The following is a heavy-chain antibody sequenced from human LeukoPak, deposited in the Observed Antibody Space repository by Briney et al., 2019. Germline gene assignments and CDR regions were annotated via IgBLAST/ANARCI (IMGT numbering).Heavy chain of an antibody. D-gene: IGHD3-3*01. V-gene: IGHV3-43*02. CDR3: AKDIRPRITIFAPGHFDY. CDR2: ISGDVCST. J-gene: IGHJ4*02. CDR1: GFTSRFSFSDYY. Sequence: GGSLRLSCAASGFTSRFSFSDYYMSWIRQAPGKGLEWVSLISGDVCSTYYADSVNGRFTISRDNSKNSLYLQMNSLRTEDTALYYCAKDIRPRITIFAPGHFDYWGQGTLVTVSS.